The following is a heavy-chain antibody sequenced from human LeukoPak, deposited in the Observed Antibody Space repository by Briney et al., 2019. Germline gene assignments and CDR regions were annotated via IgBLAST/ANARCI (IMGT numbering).Heavy chain of an antibody. CDR3: ARAGMGDFWSGYHNWFDP. Sequence: GGSLRLSCAASGFTFDDYAMHWVRQAPGKGLEWVSGISWNSGSIGYADSVKGRFTISRDNAKNSLYLQMNSLRAEDTAVYYCARAGMGDFWSGYHNWFDPWGQGTLVTVSS. J-gene: IGHJ5*02. CDR2: ISWNSGSI. D-gene: IGHD3-3*01. CDR1: GFTFDDYA. V-gene: IGHV3-9*01.